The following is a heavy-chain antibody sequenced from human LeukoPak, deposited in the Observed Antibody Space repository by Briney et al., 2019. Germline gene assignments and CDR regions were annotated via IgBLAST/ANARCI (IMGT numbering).Heavy chain of an antibody. CDR3: ARDQSILGLRRPYYYYGMDV. D-gene: IGHD6-6*01. CDR2: ISYDGRNK. Sequence: PGGSLRLSCAASGFTFSSYAMHWVRQAPGKGLEWVAVISYDGRNKYYADSVKGRFTISRDNSKNTLYLQMNSLRAEDTAVYYCARDQSILGLRRPYYYYGMDVWGQGTTVTVSS. V-gene: IGHV3-30*04. CDR1: GFTFSSYA. J-gene: IGHJ6*02.